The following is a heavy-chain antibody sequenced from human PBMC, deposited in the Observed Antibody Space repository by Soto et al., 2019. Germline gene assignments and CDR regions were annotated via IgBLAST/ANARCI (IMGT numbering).Heavy chain of an antibody. CDR3: ARDQIFGVVRTHYYYAMDV. D-gene: IGHD3-3*01. Sequence: QVQLQESGPGLVKPSETLSLTCAVSGDSISSSNWWSWVRQSPGKGREWIGEIYHSGSTNYNPSLMSRVTISLDKSKKQFSLRLRSVTAADTAVYYCARDQIFGVVRTHYYYAMDVWGQGTTVTVSS. CDR1: GDSISSSNW. J-gene: IGHJ6*02. CDR2: IYHSGST. V-gene: IGHV4-4*02.